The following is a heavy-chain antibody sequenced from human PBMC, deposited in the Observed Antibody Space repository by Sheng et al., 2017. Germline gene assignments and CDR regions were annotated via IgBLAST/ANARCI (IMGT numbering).Heavy chain of an antibody. Sequence: EVQLVESGGGLVQPGGSLRLSCAASGFTFSSYWMSWVRQAPGKGLEWVANIKQDGSEKYYVDSVKGRFTISRDNAKNSLYLQMNSLRAEDTAVYYCARYHYDFWSGYGYYMDVVGPRDHGHRLL. CDR3: ARYHYDFWSGYGYYMDV. CDR1: GFTFSSYW. D-gene: IGHD3-3*01. J-gene: IGHJ6*03. V-gene: IGHV3-7*01. CDR2: IKQDGSEK.